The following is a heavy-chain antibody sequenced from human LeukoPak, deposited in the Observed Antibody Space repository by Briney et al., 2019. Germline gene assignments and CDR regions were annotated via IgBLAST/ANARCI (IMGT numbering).Heavy chain of an antibody. CDR2: ISSSGGTI. Sequence: GGSLRLSCAASGFTFSSYEMNWLRQAPGKGLEWLAYISSSGGTIYYADSVKGRLTISRKNAKNSLYLQVNSLRAEDTAVYYCAREYIAAAGTGGFDFWGQGTMVTVSS. D-gene: IGHD6-13*01. V-gene: IGHV3-48*03. CDR3: AREYIAAAGTGGFDF. J-gene: IGHJ3*01. CDR1: GFTFSSYE.